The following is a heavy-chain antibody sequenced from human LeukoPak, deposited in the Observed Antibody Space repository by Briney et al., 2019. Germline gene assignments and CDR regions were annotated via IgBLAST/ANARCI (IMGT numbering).Heavy chain of an antibody. V-gene: IGHV1-18*01. CDR3: ARDRLRFLPWDWFDP. CDR1: GYTFTSYG. Sequence: ASVKVSCKASGYTFTSYGLSGVRQAPGQGLEWMGWISAYNGNTNYAQKFQGRVTVTTDTSTSTAYMELRSLGSDDTAVYYCARDRLRFLPWDWFDPWGQGTLVTVSS. CDR2: ISAYNGNT. D-gene: IGHD3-3*01. J-gene: IGHJ5*02.